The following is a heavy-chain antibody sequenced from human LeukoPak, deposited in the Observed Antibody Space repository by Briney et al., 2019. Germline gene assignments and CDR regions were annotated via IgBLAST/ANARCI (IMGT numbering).Heavy chain of an antibody. V-gene: IGHV3-23*01. Sequence: GGSLRLSCAVSGFTFSSYAMNWVRQAPGKGLEWVSGISGSGAGTYYADSVKGRFTISRDNSKNTLYLQINSLRAEDTAVYYCAKMVREFYTISYYFDYWGQGTLVTVSS. CDR3: AKMVREFYTISYYFDY. CDR2: ISGSGAGT. D-gene: IGHD2-8*01. J-gene: IGHJ4*02. CDR1: GFTFSSYA.